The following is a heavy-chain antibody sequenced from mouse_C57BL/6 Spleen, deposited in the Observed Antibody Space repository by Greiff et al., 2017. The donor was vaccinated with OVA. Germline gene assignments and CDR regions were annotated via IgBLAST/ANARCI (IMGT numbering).Heavy chain of an antibody. D-gene: IGHD1-1*01. J-gene: IGHJ1*03. CDR1: GYTFTSYG. Sequence: EVKLQQSGAELVRPGSSVKMSCKTSGYTFTSYGINWVKQRPGQGLEWIGYIYIGNGYTEYNEKFKGKATLTSDTSSSTAYMQLSSLTSEDSAIYFCARPHYYGSSYVGYFDVWGTGTTVTVSS. CDR3: ARPHYYGSSYVGYFDV. V-gene: IGHV1-58*01. CDR2: IYIGNGYT.